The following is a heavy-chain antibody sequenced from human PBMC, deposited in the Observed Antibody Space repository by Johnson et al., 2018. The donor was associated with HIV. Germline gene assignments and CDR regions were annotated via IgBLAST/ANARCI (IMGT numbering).Heavy chain of an antibody. Sequence: EVQLVESGGGLVQPGGSLRLSCAASGFTVSSYYMSWVRQAPGKGLEWVSVLFSGGSIYFADSVKGRFTISRDNSKNTLYLQMNSLRAEDTAVYYCARTSLEMATISAFDIWGQGTMVTVSS. CDR2: LFSGGSI. D-gene: IGHD5-24*01. V-gene: IGHV3-66*01. CDR3: ARTSLEMATISAFDI. CDR1: GFTVSSYY. J-gene: IGHJ3*02.